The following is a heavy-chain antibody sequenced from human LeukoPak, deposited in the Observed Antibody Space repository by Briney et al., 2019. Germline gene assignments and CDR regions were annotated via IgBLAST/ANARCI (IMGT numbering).Heavy chain of an antibody. CDR2: IYYSGGT. J-gene: IGHJ4*02. V-gene: IGHV4-31*03. CDR3: ARGGCSGGSCYCAY. D-gene: IGHD2-15*01. Sequence: PSETLSLTCTVSGGSISSGGYYWSWIRQHPGKGLEWIGYIYYSGGTYYNPSLKSRVTISVDTSKNQFSLKLSSVTAADTAVYYCARGGCSGGSCYCAYWGQGTLVTVSS. CDR1: GGSISSGGYY.